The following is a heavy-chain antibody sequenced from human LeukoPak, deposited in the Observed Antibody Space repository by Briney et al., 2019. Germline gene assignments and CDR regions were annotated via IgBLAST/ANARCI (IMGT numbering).Heavy chain of an antibody. Sequence: SETLSLTCTASDDSINRDFWTWIRQPAGRGLEWIGRIYTSGSTNYNPSLKSRVTMSVDTSKNQFSLKLSSVTAADTAVYYCARNDYGDYSWYFDLWGRGTLVTVSS. V-gene: IGHV4-4*07. J-gene: IGHJ2*01. CDR3: ARNDYGDYSWYFDL. CDR2: IYTSGST. CDR1: DDSINRDF. D-gene: IGHD4-17*01.